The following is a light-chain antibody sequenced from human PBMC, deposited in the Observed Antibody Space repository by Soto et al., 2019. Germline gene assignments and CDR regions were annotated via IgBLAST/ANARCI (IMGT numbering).Light chain of an antibody. V-gene: IGLV1-40*01. Sequence: QSVLTQPPSVSGAPGQRVTISCTGSSSNIGAGYDVHWYLQLPGTAPKLLIYGNTNRPSGVPDRFSGSKSGTSATLGITGLQTGDEADYYCGTWDSSLSAYVFGTGTKVTVL. J-gene: IGLJ1*01. CDR1: SSNIGAGYD. CDR3: GTWDSSLSAYV. CDR2: GNT.